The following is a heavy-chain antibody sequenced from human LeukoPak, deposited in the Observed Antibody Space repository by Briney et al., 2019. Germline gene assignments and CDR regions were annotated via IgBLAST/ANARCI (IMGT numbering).Heavy chain of an antibody. CDR1: GYTFTSYG. CDR3: ASSYYDFWSGYHIFYYFDY. V-gene: IGHV1-18*01. D-gene: IGHD3-3*01. Sequence: ASVKVSCKASGYTFTSYGISWVRQAPGQGLEWMGWISAYNGNTNYAQKLQGRVTMTTDTSTSTAYMELRSLRSDDTAVYYCASSYYDFWSGYHIFYYFDYWGQGTLVTVSS. J-gene: IGHJ4*02. CDR2: ISAYNGNT.